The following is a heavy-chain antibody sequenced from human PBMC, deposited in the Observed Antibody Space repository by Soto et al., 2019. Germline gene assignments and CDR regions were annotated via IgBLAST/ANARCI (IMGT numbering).Heavy chain of an antibody. D-gene: IGHD5-18*01. CDR3: AGHRKTAMVLES. V-gene: IGHV4-59*08. J-gene: IGHJ4*02. Sequence: PSETLSLTCTVSGDSSSSDYWSWIRQPPGKGLEWIGYIYYSGGTNYNPSLKSRVTISIDRSKRQVSLQLNSVTAADTAVYYCAGHRKTAMVLESWGQGTLVTVSS. CDR1: GDSSSSDY. CDR2: IYYSGGT.